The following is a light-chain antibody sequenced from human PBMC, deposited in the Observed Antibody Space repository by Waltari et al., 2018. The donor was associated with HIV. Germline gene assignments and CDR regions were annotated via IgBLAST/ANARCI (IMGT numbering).Light chain of an antibody. CDR3: QSYDSSLSGYV. V-gene: IGLV1-40*01. CDR2: GNS. J-gene: IGLJ1*01. Sequence: QSVLTQTPSVSGAPGQRVTISCTGSSTNIGAGYDVHWYQQLPGTAHKLLIYGNSNRPSGVPDRFSGSKSGTSASLAITGLQAEDEADYYCQSYDSSLSGYVFGTGTKVTVL. CDR1: STNIGAGYD.